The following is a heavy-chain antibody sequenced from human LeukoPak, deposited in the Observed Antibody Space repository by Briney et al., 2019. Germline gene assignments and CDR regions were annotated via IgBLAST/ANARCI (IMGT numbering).Heavy chain of an antibody. Sequence: GGSLRLSCTTSGFTFRDQFIAWFRQAPGKGLEWVAFIRPESDGGTAECAASVKGRFTMSRDDSRSIAYLDMNSLKTEDTAVYYCDNRGYWGQGTLVTVSS. V-gene: IGHV3-49*03. D-gene: IGHD2/OR15-2a*01. CDR2: IRPESDGGTA. J-gene: IGHJ4*02. CDR3: DNRGY. CDR1: GFTFRDQF.